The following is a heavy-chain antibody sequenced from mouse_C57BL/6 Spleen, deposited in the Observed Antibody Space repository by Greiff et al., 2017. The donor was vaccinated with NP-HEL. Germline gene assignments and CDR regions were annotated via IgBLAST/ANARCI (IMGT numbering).Heavy chain of an antibody. V-gene: IGHV1-59*01. CDR3: ARYWEGYYFDY. J-gene: IGHJ2*01. CDR1: GYTFTSYW. D-gene: IGHD4-1*01. CDR2: IDPSDSYT. Sequence: VKLMQPGAELVRPGTSVKLSCKASGYTFTSYWMHWVKQRPGQGLEWIGGIDPSDSYTNYNQKFKGKATLTVDTSSSTAYMQLSSLTSEDSAVYYCARYWEGYYFDYWGQGTTLTVSS.